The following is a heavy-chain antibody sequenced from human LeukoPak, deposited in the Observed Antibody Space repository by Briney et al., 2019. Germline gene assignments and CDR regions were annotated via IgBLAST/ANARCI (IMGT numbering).Heavy chain of an antibody. CDR3: TRLLAEGNY. CDR2: INANSGDT. D-gene: IGHD2-8*02. Sequence: ASVKVSCKASGYTFTGYYMHWVRQAPGQGLERMGWINANSGDTNYAQEFQGRVTLTRDTSISTAYMELSRLRSDDTAVYYCTRLLAEGNYWGQGTLVTVSS. J-gene: IGHJ4*02. V-gene: IGHV1-2*02. CDR1: GYTFTGYY.